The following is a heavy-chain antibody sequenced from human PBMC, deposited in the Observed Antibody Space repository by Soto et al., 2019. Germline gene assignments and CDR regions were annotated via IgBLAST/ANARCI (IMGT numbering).Heavy chain of an antibody. J-gene: IGHJ4*02. Sequence: PGGSLRLSCAASGFTFSSYAISWVRQAPGKGLEWVSAISGSGGSTYYADSVKGRFTISRDNSKNTLYLQMNSLRAEDTAVYYCAKDLSYYYDSSGYALDYWGQGTLVTVSS. CDR3: AKDLSYYYDSSGYALDY. CDR2: ISGSGGST. D-gene: IGHD3-22*01. CDR1: GFTFSSYA. V-gene: IGHV3-23*01.